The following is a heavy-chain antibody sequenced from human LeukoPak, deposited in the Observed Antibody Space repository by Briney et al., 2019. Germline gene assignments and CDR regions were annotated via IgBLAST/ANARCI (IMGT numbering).Heavy chain of an antibody. V-gene: IGHV1-2*06. Sequence: ASVKVSCKASGYTFTGYYMHWVRQAPGQGLEWMGRINPNSGGTNYAQKFQGRVTMTRDTSISTAYMELSRLRSDDTAVYYCARDWGYGSVKFDYWGQGTLATVSS. J-gene: IGHJ4*02. CDR2: INPNSGGT. CDR3: ARDWGYGSVKFDY. D-gene: IGHD3-10*01. CDR1: GYTFTGYY.